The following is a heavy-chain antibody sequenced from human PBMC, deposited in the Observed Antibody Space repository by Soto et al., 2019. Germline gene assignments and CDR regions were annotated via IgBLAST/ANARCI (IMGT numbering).Heavy chain of an antibody. CDR3: SRQAVGNDDYYYYGMDV. CDR2: IRSRANNYAT. CDR1: GFTFTGSA. J-gene: IGHJ6*02. D-gene: IGHD2-2*01. Sequence: EVQLVESGGGFVQPGGSLKLSCAASGFTFTGSAMHWVRQASGKGLEWVGRIRSRANNYATAYAASVKGRFTISRDDSKNTAYLQMNSLKTEDTAVYYCSRQAVGNDDYYYYGMDVWGQGTTVTVSS. V-gene: IGHV3-73*02.